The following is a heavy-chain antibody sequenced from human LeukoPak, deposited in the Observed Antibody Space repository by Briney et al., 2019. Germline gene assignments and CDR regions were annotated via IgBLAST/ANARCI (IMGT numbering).Heavy chain of an antibody. CDR3: ARGRWKTGMDSPHYFDY. CDR2: IYYSGSL. V-gene: IGHV4-59*12. CDR1: GASITSYY. D-gene: IGHD2-2*03. Sequence: SETLSLTCTVSGASITSYYWSWIRQPPGKGLEWIGYIYYSGSLTYKPSLKSRVTISVDTSKNQFSLKLSSVTAADTAVYYCARGRWKTGMDSPHYFDYWGQGTLVTVSS. J-gene: IGHJ4*02.